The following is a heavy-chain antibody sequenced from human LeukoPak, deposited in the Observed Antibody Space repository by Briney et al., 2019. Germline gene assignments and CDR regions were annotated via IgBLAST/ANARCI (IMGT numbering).Heavy chain of an antibody. V-gene: IGHV4-4*02. D-gene: IGHD2-2*01. J-gene: IGHJ4*02. CDR2: VYYSGIT. CDR3: AKYRPPRL. CDR1: GGSITSSNW. Sequence: PSETLSLTCAVSGGSITSSNWWTWVRQAPGKGLEWIGEVYYSGITNYNPSLKSRLTLSADLSKNRISLSLNSVTAADTAVYYCAKYRPPRLWGPGTPVIVSS.